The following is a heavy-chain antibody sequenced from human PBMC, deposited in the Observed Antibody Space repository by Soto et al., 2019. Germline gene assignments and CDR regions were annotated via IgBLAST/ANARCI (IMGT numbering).Heavy chain of an antibody. Sequence: GGSLRLSCAASGFTFSSYAMSWFRQSPGKGLEWFSATIGSGGSTYNADSVKGRFTISRDNSKNTMYLQMNSLRAEDTAVYYCANSDSWGQGTLVTVSS. V-gene: IGHV3-23*01. J-gene: IGHJ1*01. D-gene: IGHD3-22*01. CDR1: GFTFSSYA. CDR2: TIGSGGST. CDR3: ANSDS.